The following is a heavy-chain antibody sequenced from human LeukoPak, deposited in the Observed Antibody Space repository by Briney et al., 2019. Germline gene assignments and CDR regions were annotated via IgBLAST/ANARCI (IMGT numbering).Heavy chain of an antibody. D-gene: IGHD5-12*01. Sequence: SETLSLSCTVSGASTSHFYWNWIRQPPGKGLEWIDYMHNSGSSKHSPSLKSRVTISIDTSKNQFSLQLTSVTAADTAIYYCARSAEWLRNAFDIWGQGTTVSVSS. CDR3: ARSAEWLRNAFDI. J-gene: IGHJ3*02. CDR2: MHNSGSS. V-gene: IGHV4-59*01. CDR1: GASTSHFY.